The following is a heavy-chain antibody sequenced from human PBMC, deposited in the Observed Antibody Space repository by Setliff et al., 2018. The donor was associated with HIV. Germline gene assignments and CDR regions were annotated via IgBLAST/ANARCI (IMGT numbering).Heavy chain of an antibody. CDR2: IYYSGIT. CDR1: GGSVGSGSYY. V-gene: IGHV4-61*01. J-gene: IGHJ4*02. CDR3: ARDPPGYGDSNDY. Sequence: SETLSLTCSVSGGSVGSGSYYWSWIRQSPGKELEWIGYIYYSGITTYNPSLKSRVTISIDTSKNQFSLRLHSVTAADTAVYYCARDPPGYGDSNDYWGQGTLVTVSS. D-gene: IGHD4-17*01.